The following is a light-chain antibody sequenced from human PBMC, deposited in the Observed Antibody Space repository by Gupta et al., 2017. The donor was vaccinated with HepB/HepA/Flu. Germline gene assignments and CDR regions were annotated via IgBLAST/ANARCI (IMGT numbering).Light chain of an antibody. CDR3: CSYTSSSTLV. CDR1: SSDIGAYNY. V-gene: IGLV2-14*03. Sequence: QSALTQAASVSGSPGQSITISCTGTSSDIGAYNYVSWYQQHPDKASKLMIYDVSSRPSGVSNRFSGSKSGNTASLIISGLQAEDEADYYCCSYTSSSTLVFGGGTKLTVL. CDR2: DVS. J-gene: IGLJ3*02.